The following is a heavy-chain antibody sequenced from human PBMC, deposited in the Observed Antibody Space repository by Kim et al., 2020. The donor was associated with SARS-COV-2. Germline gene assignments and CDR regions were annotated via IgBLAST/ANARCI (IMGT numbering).Heavy chain of an antibody. Sequence: GGSLRLSCAASGFTFSSYSIHWVRQAPGKGLEWVAVVSSDGSEKYYADSMKGRLTISRDNSKNTLFVQMNSLRAEDTAVYYCAREFLAGSYFGYWGQGTL. CDR1: GFTFSSYS. CDR2: VSSDGSEK. V-gene: IGHV3-30*04. J-gene: IGHJ4*02. D-gene: IGHD1-26*01. CDR3: AREFLAGSYFGY.